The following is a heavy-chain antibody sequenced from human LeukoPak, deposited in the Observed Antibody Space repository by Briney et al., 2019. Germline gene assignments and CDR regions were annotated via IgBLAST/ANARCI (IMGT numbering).Heavy chain of an antibody. Sequence: GGSLRLSCAASGFTFSSYGMSWVRQAPGKGLEWVSAISGSGGSTYYADSVRGRFTISRDNSKNTLYLQMNSLRAEDTAVYYCAKDRGIISDYWGQGTLVTVSS. V-gene: IGHV3-23*01. J-gene: IGHJ4*02. CDR2: ISGSGGST. D-gene: IGHD3-10*01. CDR1: GFTFSSYG. CDR3: AKDRGIISDY.